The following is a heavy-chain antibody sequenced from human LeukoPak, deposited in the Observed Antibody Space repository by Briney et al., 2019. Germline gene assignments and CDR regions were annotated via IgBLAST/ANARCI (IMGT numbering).Heavy chain of an antibody. Sequence: PSETLSLTCAVYGGSFSGYYWSWIRQPPGKGLEWMGEINHSGSTNYNPSLKSRVTISVDTSKNQFSLKLSSVTAADTAVYYCARQDYYDSSGYYVYFDYWGQGTLVTVSS. J-gene: IGHJ4*02. V-gene: IGHV4-34*01. CDR1: GGSFSGYY. CDR3: ARQDYYDSSGYYVYFDY. D-gene: IGHD3-22*01. CDR2: INHSGST.